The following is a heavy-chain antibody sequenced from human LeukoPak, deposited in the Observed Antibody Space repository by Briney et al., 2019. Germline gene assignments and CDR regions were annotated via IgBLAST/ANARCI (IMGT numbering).Heavy chain of an antibody. CDR1: GFTISTYW. D-gene: IGHD6-19*01. CDR3: ARQAGVS. CDR2: IKGDGSER. J-gene: IGHJ5*02. Sequence: GGSLRLSCAASGFTISTYWMTWVRQAPGKGLEWVSNIKGDGSERNYVDSVKGRFTISRDNAKNSLYLQMNSLRVEDTALYYCARQAGVSWGQGTLVTVSS. V-gene: IGHV3-7*01.